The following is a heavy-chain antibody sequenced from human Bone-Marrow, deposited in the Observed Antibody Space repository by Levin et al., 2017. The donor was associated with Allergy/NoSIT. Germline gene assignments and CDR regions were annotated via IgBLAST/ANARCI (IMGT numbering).Heavy chain of an antibody. CDR3: GRGAAVSGSPRGGIDV. Sequence: GESLKISCAVSGFNISDYTMYWVRQAPGKGLEWVSSIRRSSTYIHYADSVKGRVTISRDNAKNSLYLQMDSLRGEDTGLYYCGRGAAVSGSPRGGIDVWGQGTTVTVS. CDR2: IRRSSTYI. J-gene: IGHJ6*02. D-gene: IGHD3-10*01. CDR1: GFNISDYT. V-gene: IGHV3-21*01.